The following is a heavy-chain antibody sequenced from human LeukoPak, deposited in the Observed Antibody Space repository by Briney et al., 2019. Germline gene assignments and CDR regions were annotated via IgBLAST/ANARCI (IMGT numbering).Heavy chain of an antibody. J-gene: IGHJ4*02. CDR2: ISGSGGST. V-gene: IGHV3-23*01. D-gene: IGHD3-22*01. CDR3: AKDLYYYDSSGMFDY. CDR1: GFTFSSYA. Sequence: AGGSLRLSCAASGFTFSSYAMSWVRQAPGKGLEWVSAISGSGGSTYYADSVKGRFTISRDNSKNTLYLQMNSLRAEDTAVYYCAKDLYYYDSSGMFDYWGQGTLVTVSS.